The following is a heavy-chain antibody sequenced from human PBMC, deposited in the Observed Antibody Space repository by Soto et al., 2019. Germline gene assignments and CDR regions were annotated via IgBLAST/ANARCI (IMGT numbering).Heavy chain of an antibody. CDR2: ISGSGGST. D-gene: IGHD2-2*01. J-gene: IGHJ4*02. CDR3: AKGYCSSTSCYYFDY. Sequence: PGGSLGLSCAASGFTFSSYLMSWVRQAPGKGLEWVSAISGSGGSTYYADAVKGRFTISRDNSKNTLYLQMNSLRAEDTAVYYCAKGYCSSTSCYYFDYWGQGTLVTVSS. CDR1: GFTFSSYL. V-gene: IGHV3-23*01.